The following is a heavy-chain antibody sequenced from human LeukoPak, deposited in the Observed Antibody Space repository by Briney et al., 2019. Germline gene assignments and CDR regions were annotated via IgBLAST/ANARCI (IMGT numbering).Heavy chain of an antibody. Sequence: GGSLRLSCAPCGFTFTDYYLTWIRQAPGEGLEGVSHFSGSGNTIKYADSVKGRFTISRDKAENSLYMEKNSVRGDDTAVYYCAREFIGGGYYSGVGCSRGHYYWGQGTLVTVSS. J-gene: IGHJ4*02. CDR3: AREFIGGGYYSGVGCSRGHYY. V-gene: IGHV3-11*01. D-gene: IGHD2-15*01. CDR2: FSGSGNTI. CDR1: GFTFTDYY.